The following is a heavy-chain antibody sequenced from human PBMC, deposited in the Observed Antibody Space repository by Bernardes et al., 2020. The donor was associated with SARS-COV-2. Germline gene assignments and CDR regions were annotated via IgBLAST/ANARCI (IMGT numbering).Heavy chain of an antibody. D-gene: IGHD2-2*02. CDR3: ARDNSYCSSNSCYIVQFDY. CDR2: ISSSGSTI. CDR1: GFTFSSYE. J-gene: IGHJ4*02. Sequence: GGSLRLSCAASGFTFSSYEMNWVRQAPGKGLEWVSYISSSGSTIYYADSVKGRFTISRDNAKNSLYLQMNSLRAEDTAVYYCARDNSYCSSNSCYIVQFDYWGQGTLVTVSS. V-gene: IGHV3-48*03.